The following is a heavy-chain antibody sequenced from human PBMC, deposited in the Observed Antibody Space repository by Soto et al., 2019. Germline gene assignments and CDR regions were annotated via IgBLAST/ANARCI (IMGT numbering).Heavy chain of an antibody. J-gene: IGHJ5*02. Sequence: GGSLRLSCAASGFTFSGSAVHWVRQPSGQGLQWVGRIRSKTNNYATTYAASVKGRFAISRDDSTNTAFLHMNSLKTEDTAVYFCASASAGDSDWLDRLDRWGQGTLVTVSS. CDR1: GFTFSGSA. CDR2: IRSKTNNYAT. V-gene: IGHV3-73*01. D-gene: IGHD4-17*01. CDR3: ASASAGDSDWLDRLDR.